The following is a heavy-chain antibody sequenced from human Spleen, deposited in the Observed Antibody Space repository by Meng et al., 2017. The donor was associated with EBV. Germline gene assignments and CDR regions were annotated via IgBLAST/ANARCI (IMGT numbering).Heavy chain of an antibody. CDR3: ASHLLTPGTRGFDH. CDR1: SGSINSTNW. CDR2: THHGGNT. Sequence: QVWLWGVGSGMAKPSVSLSCTCVVYSGSINSTNWGSWVPQPPGKGLGWIGKTHHGGNTNYNTSLQSRVIISVDKSKSQFSLQLTSVTAADTALYYCASHLLTPGTRGFDHWGPGILVTVSS. J-gene: IGHJ4*02. D-gene: IGHD6-13*01. V-gene: IGHV4-4*02.